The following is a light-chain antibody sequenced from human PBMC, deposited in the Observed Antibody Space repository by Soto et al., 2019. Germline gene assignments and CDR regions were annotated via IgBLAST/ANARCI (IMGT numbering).Light chain of an antibody. CDR3: QQDGSLIT. V-gene: IGKV3-20*01. CDR1: QSVSSN. Sequence: EIVLTQSPGTLSLSPGERATLPCRASQSVSSNLAWYQQKPGQAPRLVIYGASSRATGIPDRISGSGCGTDFTLTISRVEPEDFAVYYCQQDGSLITFGQGTRLEIK. J-gene: IGKJ5*01. CDR2: GAS.